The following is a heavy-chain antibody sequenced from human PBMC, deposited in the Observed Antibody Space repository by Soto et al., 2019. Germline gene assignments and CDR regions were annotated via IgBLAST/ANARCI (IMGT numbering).Heavy chain of an antibody. CDR2: IYPSDSDT. CDR3: ARYGRNAQRYFDY. J-gene: IGHJ4*02. D-gene: IGHD1-20*01. CDR1: GFSFTSYW. V-gene: IGHV5-51*01. Sequence: PGESLKISCKASGFSFTSYWIGWVRQMPGKGLELMGVIYPSDSDTRYSPSFQGQVTISADRSISTAYLQWSSLKASDTAMYYCARYGRNAQRYFDYWGQGTLVTVSS.